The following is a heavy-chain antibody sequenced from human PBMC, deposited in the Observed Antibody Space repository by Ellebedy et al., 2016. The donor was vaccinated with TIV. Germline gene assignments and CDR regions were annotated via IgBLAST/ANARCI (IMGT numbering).Heavy chain of an antibody. CDR1: GGSFSGYY. CDR2: INHSGSI. J-gene: IGHJ4*02. Sequence: MPSETLSLTCAVYGGSFSGYYWSWIRQPPGRGLEWIGEINHSGSINYNPSLKSRVTISLHTSKNQFSLNLSSVTAADTAVYYCARGLSGGYRRRAFWYWGQGTLVTVSS. V-gene: IGHV4-34*01. D-gene: IGHD5-18*01. CDR3: ARGLSGGYRRRAFWY.